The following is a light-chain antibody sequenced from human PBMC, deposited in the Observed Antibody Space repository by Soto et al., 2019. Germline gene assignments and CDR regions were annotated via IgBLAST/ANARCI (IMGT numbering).Light chain of an antibody. J-gene: IGKJ1*01. CDR2: AAS. Sequence: DIQLTQSPSFLSASVGDRVTITCRAGQGISSYLAWYQQKPGKAPKLLIYAASTLQSGVPSRFSGSGSGTEFTLTISSLQPEDFATYYCQQLNSYLWTFGQGTKVEIK. V-gene: IGKV1-9*01. CDR1: QGISSY. CDR3: QQLNSYLWT.